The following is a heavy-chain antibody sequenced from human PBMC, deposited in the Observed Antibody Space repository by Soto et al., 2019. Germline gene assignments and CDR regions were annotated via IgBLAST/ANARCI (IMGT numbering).Heavy chain of an antibody. D-gene: IGHD3-3*01. CDR2: IKSKTDGGTT. CDR1: GFTFSNAW. Sequence: PGGSLRLSCAASGFTFSNAWMNWVRQAPGKGLEWVGRIKSKTDGGTTDYAAPVKGRFTISRDDSKNTLYLQMNSLKTEDTAVYYCTTGIPSGYYDFWSGYTRAFYYYGMDVWGQGTTVTAP. CDR3: TTGIPSGYYDFWSGYTRAFYYYGMDV. J-gene: IGHJ6*02. V-gene: IGHV3-15*07.